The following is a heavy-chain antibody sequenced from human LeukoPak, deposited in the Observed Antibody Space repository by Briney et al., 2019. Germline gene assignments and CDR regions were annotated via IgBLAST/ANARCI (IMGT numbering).Heavy chain of an antibody. CDR1: GGSFSGYY. Sequence: PSETLSLTCAVYGGSFSGYYWSWIRQPPGKGLEWIGEINHSGTTNYNSSLKSRVTVSVDTSKNQFSLKLSSVTAAGKAVYYCARRYSGSYGLYSHHSMDVWGKGTTVTISS. J-gene: IGHJ6*03. CDR3: ARRYSGSYGLYSHHSMDV. D-gene: IGHD1-26*01. CDR2: INHSGTT. V-gene: IGHV4-34*01.